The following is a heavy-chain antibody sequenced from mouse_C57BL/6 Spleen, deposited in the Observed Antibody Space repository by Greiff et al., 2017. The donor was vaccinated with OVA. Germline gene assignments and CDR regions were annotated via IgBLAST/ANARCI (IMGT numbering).Heavy chain of an antibody. CDR2: IHPNSGST. CDR1: GYTFTSYW. D-gene: IGHD1-1*01. CDR3: AREGSSYGYFDV. J-gene: IGHJ1*03. Sequence: QVQLQQSGAELVKPGASVKLSCKASGYTFTSYWMHWVKQRPGQGLEWIGMIHPNSGSTNYNEKFKSKATLTVDKSSSTAYMQLSSLTSEDSAVYYCAREGSSYGYFDVWGTGTTVTVSS. V-gene: IGHV1-64*01.